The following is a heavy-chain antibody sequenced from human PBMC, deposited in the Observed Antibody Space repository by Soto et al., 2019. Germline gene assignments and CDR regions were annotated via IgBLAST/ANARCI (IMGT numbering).Heavy chain of an antibody. D-gene: IGHD2-8*01. V-gene: IGHV1-2*04. CDR3: ARGHSTDCSNGVCSFFYNHEMDV. CDR1: GYSFTDYH. CDR2: INPKSGGT. Sequence: QVQLVQSGAEVKKPGASVRVSCKASGYSFTDYHIHWVRQAPGQGLEWLGRINPKSGGTSTAQKFQGWGTMTRDRSISTVYMELTSLRSDDTAVYFCARGHSTDCSNGVCSFFYNHEMDVWGQGTTVSVSS. J-gene: IGHJ6*02.